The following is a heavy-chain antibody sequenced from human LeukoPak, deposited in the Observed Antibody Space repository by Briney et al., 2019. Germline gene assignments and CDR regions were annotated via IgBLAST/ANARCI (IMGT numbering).Heavy chain of an antibody. Sequence: ASVKVSCKASGYTFTSYAMHWVRQAPGQRLEWMGWINAGNGNTKYSQKFQGRVTITRDTSASTAYMELSSLRSEDTAVYYCARDNLRPDFWSGYGSFHWFDPWGQGTLVTVSS. CDR2: INAGNGNT. CDR1: GYTFTSYA. J-gene: IGHJ5*02. CDR3: ARDNLRPDFWSGYGSFHWFDP. D-gene: IGHD3-3*01. V-gene: IGHV1-3*01.